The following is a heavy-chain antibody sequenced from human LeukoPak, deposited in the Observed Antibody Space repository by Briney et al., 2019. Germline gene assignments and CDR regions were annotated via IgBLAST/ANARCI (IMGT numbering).Heavy chain of an antibody. J-gene: IGHJ4*02. CDR1: GFTFSGYA. Sequence: GGSLRLSCVASGFTFSGYAMSWVRQAPGKGLEWVSVISGSGGSTYHADSVKGRFTISRDNSKNTLFLQMNSLRAEDTAVYYCAKTGRGTTTFHYFDYWGQGTLVTVSS. V-gene: IGHV3-23*01. CDR2: ISGSGGST. D-gene: IGHD1-26*01. CDR3: AKTGRGTTTFHYFDY.